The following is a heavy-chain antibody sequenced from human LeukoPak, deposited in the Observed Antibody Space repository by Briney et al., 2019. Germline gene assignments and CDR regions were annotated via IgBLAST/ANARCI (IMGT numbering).Heavy chain of an antibody. Sequence: ASVKVSCKASGGTFSSYAISWVRQAPGQGLEWMGGIIPIFGTANYAQKFQGRVTITADESTSTAYMELSSLRSEDTAVYYCARALITFGGVIVRESRGYDYWGQGTLVTVSS. CDR3: ARALITFGGVIVRESRGYDY. V-gene: IGHV1-69*13. D-gene: IGHD3-16*02. J-gene: IGHJ4*02. CDR1: GGTFSSYA. CDR2: IIPIFGTA.